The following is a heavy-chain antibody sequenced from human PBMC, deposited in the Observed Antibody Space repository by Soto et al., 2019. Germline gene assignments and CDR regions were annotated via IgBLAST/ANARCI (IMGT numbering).Heavy chain of an antibody. V-gene: IGHV3-21*01. CDR1: GFTFSSYS. CDR3: ARAVRSWYGFDY. Sequence: GGSLRLSCAASGFTFSSYSMNWVRQAPGKGLEWVSSISSSSSYIYYADSVKGRFTISRDNAKNSLYLQMNSLRAEDTAVYYCARAVRSWYGFDYWGQGTLVTVSS. CDR2: ISSSSSYI. D-gene: IGHD6-13*01. J-gene: IGHJ4*02.